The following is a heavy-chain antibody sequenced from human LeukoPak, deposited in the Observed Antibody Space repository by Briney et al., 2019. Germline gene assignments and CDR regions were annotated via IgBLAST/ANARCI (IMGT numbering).Heavy chain of an antibody. CDR2: ISYEGSDK. Sequence: PGRSLRLSCAASGFTFSSYGIHWVRQAPGKGLEWVSLISYEGSDKYYADSVKGRFTISRDNSKNTLFLQMNSLRSEDTAVYHCARVGRNYSDSSGYYGRAFDIWGQGTMVTVSS. J-gene: IGHJ3*02. V-gene: IGHV3-30*03. CDR1: GFTFSSYG. D-gene: IGHD3-22*01. CDR3: ARVGRNYSDSSGYYGRAFDI.